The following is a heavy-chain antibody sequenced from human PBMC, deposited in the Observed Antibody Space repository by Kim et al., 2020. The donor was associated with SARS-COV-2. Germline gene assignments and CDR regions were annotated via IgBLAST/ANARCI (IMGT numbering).Heavy chain of an antibody. V-gene: IGHV4-34*01. CDR2: INHSGST. CDR3: ARGPPLYSITYYYYYYGMDV. CDR1: GGSFSGYY. D-gene: IGHD6-13*01. J-gene: IGHJ6*02. Sequence: SETLSLTCAVYGGSFSGYYWSWIRQPPGKGLEWIGEINHSGSTNYNPSLKSRVTISVDTSKNQFSLKLSSVTAADTAVYYCARGPPLYSITYYYYYYGMDVWGQGTTVTVSS.